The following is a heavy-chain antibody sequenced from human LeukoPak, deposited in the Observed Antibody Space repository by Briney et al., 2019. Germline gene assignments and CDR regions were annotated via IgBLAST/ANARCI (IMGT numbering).Heavy chain of an antibody. CDR1: GFTFDDYT. V-gene: IGHV3-43*01. CDR2: ISWDGTT. J-gene: IGHJ4*02. Sequence: GGSLRLSCAASGFTFDDYTMHWVRQAPGKMLEWVSLISWDGTTYYSDSMKGRFTISRDNSKNSLYLQMDTLRSEDTAFYYCVKDLTYESSGSVFDYWGQGTLVTVSS. D-gene: IGHD3-22*01. CDR3: VKDLTYESSGSVFDY.